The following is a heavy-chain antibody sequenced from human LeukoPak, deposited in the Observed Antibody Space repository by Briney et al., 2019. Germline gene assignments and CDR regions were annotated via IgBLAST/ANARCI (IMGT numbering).Heavy chain of an antibody. D-gene: IGHD2-15*01. CDR2: IFSNDEK. CDR3: ARMRPCSGGSCYWNDY. J-gene: IGHJ4*02. Sequence: SGPTLVNPTETLTLTCTVPGFSRSNARMGVSWIHQPPGQALEWLAPIFSNDEKSYSTSLKSRLTISKDTSKSQVVLTMTNMDPVDTAAYYCARMRPCSGGSCYWNDYWGQGTLVTVSS. CDR1: GFSRSNARMG. V-gene: IGHV2-26*01.